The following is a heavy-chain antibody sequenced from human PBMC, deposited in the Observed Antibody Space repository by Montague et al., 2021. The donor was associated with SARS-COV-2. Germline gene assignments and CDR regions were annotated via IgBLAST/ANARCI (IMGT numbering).Heavy chain of an antibody. CDR3: ARGAMYLSY. J-gene: IGHJ4*02. D-gene: IGHD2-8*01. CDR1: ADSITNNY. CDR2: ITYRGST. V-gene: IGHV4-59*13. Sequence: SETLSLTCTVSADSITNNYWTWIRQSPGKGLEWIGHITYRGSTTYNPSLKSRVTTSIDTSKNQFSLILKSVTAADTAVYYCARGAMYLSYWGQGTLVTVSS.